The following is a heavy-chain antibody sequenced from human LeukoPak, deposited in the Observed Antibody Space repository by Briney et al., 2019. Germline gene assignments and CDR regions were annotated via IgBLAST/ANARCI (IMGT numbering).Heavy chain of an antibody. CDR1: GFTFSSYS. D-gene: IGHD6-6*01. V-gene: IGHV3-48*01. CDR2: ISSSSSTI. CDR3: ARMSKAQLVGSVRY. J-gene: IGHJ4*02. Sequence: GGSLRLSCAASGFTFSSYSMNWVRQAPGKGLEWVSYISSSSSTIYYADSVKGRFTISRDNAKNSLYLQMNSLRAEGTAVYYCARMSKAQLVGSVRYWGQGTLVTVSS.